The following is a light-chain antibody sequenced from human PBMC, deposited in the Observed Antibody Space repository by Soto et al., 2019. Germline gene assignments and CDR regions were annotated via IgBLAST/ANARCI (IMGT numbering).Light chain of an antibody. CDR2: GQN. Sequence: QSVLTQPPSASGTPGQRVTISCSGSSSNIGSNAVTWYQHLPGTAPKLLIYGQNQRPAGVPDRFSGSKSGTSASLAISGLQSEDEADYYCAVCDDSLAGRVFGGGTKSPS. J-gene: IGLJ2*01. CDR3: AVCDDSLAGRV. CDR1: SSNIGSNA. V-gene: IGLV1-44*01.